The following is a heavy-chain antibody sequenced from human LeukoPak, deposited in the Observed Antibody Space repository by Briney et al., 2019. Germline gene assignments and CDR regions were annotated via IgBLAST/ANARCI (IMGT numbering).Heavy chain of an antibody. D-gene: IGHD3-9*01. Sequence: PGRSLRLSCAASGFTFSSYSMNWVRQAPGKGLEWVSYISSSSSTIYYADSVKGRFTISRDNAKNSLYLQMNSLRAEDTAVYYCARDHPAFLAYYDILTGYGNFDYWGQGTLVTVSS. V-gene: IGHV3-48*04. CDR2: ISSSSSTI. J-gene: IGHJ4*02. CDR1: GFTFSSYS. CDR3: ARDHPAFLAYYDILTGYGNFDY.